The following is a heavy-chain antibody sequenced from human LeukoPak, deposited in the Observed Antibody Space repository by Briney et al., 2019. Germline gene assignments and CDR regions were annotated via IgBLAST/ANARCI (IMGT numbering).Heavy chain of an antibody. CDR1: GFTFSSYE. Sequence: GGSLRLSCAASGFTFSSYEMNWVRQAPGKGLEWTSYISSSGTSTYYADSVRGRFTISRDNAKNSLYPQMNSLRAEDTAVYYCAKVLGGLWPGIDYWGQGTVVTVSS. J-gene: IGHJ4*02. V-gene: IGHV3-48*03. CDR2: ISSSGTST. CDR3: AKVLGGLWPGIDY. D-gene: IGHD2-15*01.